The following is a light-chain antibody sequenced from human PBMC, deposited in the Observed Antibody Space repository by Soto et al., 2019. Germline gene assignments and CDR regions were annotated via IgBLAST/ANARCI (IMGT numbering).Light chain of an antibody. CDR2: AAS. J-gene: IGKJ4*01. CDR1: QSISSY. V-gene: IGKV1-39*01. Sequence: DIQMTQSPSSLSVSVGDGITITCRASQSISSYLNWCQQKPGKAPKLLIYAASSLQSGVPSRFSGSGSGTDFTLTISSLQPEDFATYYCQQSYSTPRLTFGGGTKVDIK. CDR3: QQSYSTPRLT.